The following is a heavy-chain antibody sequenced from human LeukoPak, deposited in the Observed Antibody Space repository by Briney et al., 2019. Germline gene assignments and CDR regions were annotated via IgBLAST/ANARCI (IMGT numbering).Heavy chain of an antibody. CDR3: ARDVWGRLDY. D-gene: IGHD2-8*01. Sequence: PGGSLRLSCAASGFTFSNYWMGWVRQAPGKVLEYVANIKSDGSETYYVDSVKGRFTIPRDNPRTPRYLQVNSLRAEDTAVYYCARDVWGRLDYWGQGTLVPVSS. J-gene: IGHJ4*02. CDR2: IKSDGSET. CDR1: GFTFSNYW. V-gene: IGHV3-7*01.